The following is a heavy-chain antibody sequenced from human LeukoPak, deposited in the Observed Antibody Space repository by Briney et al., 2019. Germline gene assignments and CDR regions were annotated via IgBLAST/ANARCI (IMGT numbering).Heavy chain of an antibody. CDR2: INHSGST. CDR3: ARVLLWFGELPYYFDY. J-gene: IGHJ4*02. D-gene: IGHD3-10*01. CDR1: GGSISSSSYY. V-gene: IGHV4-39*07. Sequence: SETLSLTCTVSGGSISSSSYYWGWIRQPPGKGLEWIGEINHSGSTNYNPSLKSRVTISVDTSKNQFSLKLSSVTAADTAVYYCARVLLWFGELPYYFDYWGQGTLVTVSS.